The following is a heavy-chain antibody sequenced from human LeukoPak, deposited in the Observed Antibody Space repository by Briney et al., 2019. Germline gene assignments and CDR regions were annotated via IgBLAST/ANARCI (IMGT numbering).Heavy chain of an antibody. CDR3: ARLDYCGSGSSY. D-gene: IGHD3-10*01. CDR2: IYTSGST. V-gene: IGHV4-61*02. CDR1: GGSISSGSYY. J-gene: IGHJ4*02. Sequence: SETLSLTCTVSGGSISSGSYYWSWIRQPAGKGLEWIGRIYTSGSTNYNPSLKSRVTISVDTSKNQFSLKLSSVTAADTAVYYCARLDYCGSGSSYWGQGTLVTVSS.